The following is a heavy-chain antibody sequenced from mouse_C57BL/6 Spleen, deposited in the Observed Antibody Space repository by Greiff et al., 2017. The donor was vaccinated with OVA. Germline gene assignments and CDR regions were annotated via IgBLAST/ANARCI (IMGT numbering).Heavy chain of an antibody. CDR1: GFTFSSSG. J-gene: IGHJ3*01. CDR3: ARHEWFAY. Sequence: EVHLVESGGDLVKPGGSLKLSCAASGFTFSSSGMSWVRQTPDKRLEWVATISSGGSYTYYPDSVKGRFTISRDNAKNTLYLQMSRLKSEDTAMYYCARHEWFAYWGQGTLVTVSA. CDR2: ISSGGSYT. V-gene: IGHV5-6*01.